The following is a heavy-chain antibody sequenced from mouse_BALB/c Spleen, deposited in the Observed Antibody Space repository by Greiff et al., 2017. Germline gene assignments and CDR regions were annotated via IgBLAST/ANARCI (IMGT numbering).Heavy chain of an antibody. CDR2: ISSGGGST. Sequence: EVKVEESGGGLVKPGGSLKLSCAASGFAFSSYDMSWVRQTPEKRLEWVAYISSGGGSTYYPDTVKGRFTISRDNAKNTLYLQMSSLKSEDTAMYYCARHDNYGNYFDYWGQGTTLTVSS. V-gene: IGHV5-12-1*01. CDR1: GFAFSSYD. D-gene: IGHD2-1*01. CDR3: ARHDNYGNYFDY. J-gene: IGHJ2*01.